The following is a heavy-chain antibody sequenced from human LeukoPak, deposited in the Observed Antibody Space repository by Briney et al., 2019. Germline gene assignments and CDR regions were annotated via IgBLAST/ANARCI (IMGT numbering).Heavy chain of an antibody. CDR1: GGSFSGYY. J-gene: IGHJ6*03. CDR3: ARQGSAVTIFGVVNVYMDV. D-gene: IGHD3-3*01. CDR2: INHSGST. V-gene: IGHV4-34*01. Sequence: SETLSLTCAVYGGSFSGYYWSWIRQPPGKGLEWIGEINHSGSTNYNPSLKSRVTISVDTSKNQFSLKLSSVTAADTAVYYCARQGSAVTIFGVVNVYMDVWGKGTTVTVSS.